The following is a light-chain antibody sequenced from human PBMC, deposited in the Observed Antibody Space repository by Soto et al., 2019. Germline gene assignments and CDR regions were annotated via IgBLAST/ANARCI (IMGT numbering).Light chain of an antibody. V-gene: IGKV3-11*02. J-gene: IGKJ4*01. Sequence: EIEVTQSPATLSLSPGERATLSCRTSQSVGSYLAWYQKKPGQAHRLLIYDASNRPTGIPARFSGGGSGRDFTLTISILEPEDFAVYYCQQRSNWPPLTFGGGTKVEI. CDR1: QSVGSY. CDR2: DAS. CDR3: QQRSNWPPLT.